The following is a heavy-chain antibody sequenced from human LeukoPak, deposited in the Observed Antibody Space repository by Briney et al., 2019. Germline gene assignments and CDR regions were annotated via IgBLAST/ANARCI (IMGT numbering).Heavy chain of an antibody. D-gene: IGHD6-19*01. CDR1: GFTFSSYT. V-gene: IGHV3-21*06. CDR2: ISSSSSYI. CDR3: AKDMGSSGWSDFDY. J-gene: IGHJ4*02. Sequence: GGSLRLSCAASGFTFSSYTMNWVRQAPGKGLEWVSSISSSSSYIFYADSVKGRFTISRDNAKNSLYLQMNSLRAEDTAVYYCAKDMGSSGWSDFDYWGQGTLVTVSS.